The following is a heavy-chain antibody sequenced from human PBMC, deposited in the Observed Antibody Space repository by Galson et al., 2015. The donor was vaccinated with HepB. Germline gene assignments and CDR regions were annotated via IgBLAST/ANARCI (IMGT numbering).Heavy chain of an antibody. CDR2: INSEGSST. CDR3: ARVRSQLLPYYFDY. CDR1: GFTFSSSW. Sequence: SLRLSCAVSGFTFSSSWLHWVRKAPGKGLVWVSRINSEGSSTNYADSVKGRFTISRDNAKNTLYLQMNSPRAEDTAVYYCARVRSQLLPYYFDYWVQGTLVTVSS. V-gene: IGHV3-74*01. J-gene: IGHJ4*02. D-gene: IGHD5-18*01.